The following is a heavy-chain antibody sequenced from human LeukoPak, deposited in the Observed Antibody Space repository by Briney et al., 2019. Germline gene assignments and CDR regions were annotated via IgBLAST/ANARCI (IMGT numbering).Heavy chain of an antibody. J-gene: IGHJ2*01. V-gene: IGHV1-24*01. CDR3: ARVPRQYFDWLSLPWYFDL. D-gene: IGHD3-9*01. Sequence: ASVKVSCKVSGYTLTELSMHWVRQAPAKGLEWMGGFDPEDGETIYAQKFQGRVTMTEDTSTDTAYMELSRLRSDDTAVYYCARVPRQYFDWLSLPWYFDLWGRGTLVTVSS. CDR1: GYTLTELS. CDR2: FDPEDGET.